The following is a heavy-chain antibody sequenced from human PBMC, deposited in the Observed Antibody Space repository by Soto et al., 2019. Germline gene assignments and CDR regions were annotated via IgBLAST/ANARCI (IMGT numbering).Heavy chain of an antibody. CDR3: ARGGSWAYYYDSRGYPVDAFDI. CDR1: GGSISSGGYY. V-gene: IGHV4-31*02. Sequence: PSETLSLTXTVSGGSISSGGYYWSWIRQHPGKGLEWIGYIYYSGSTYYNPSLKSRVTISVDTSKNQFSLKLSSVTAADTAVYYCARGGSWAYYYDSRGYPVDAFDIWGQGTMVTVSS. CDR2: IYYSGST. J-gene: IGHJ3*02. D-gene: IGHD3-22*01.